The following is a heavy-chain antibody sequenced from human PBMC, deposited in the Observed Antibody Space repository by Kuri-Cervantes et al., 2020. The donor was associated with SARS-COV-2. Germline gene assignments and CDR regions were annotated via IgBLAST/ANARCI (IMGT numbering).Heavy chain of an antibody. D-gene: IGHD5-12*01. Sequence: GGSLRLSCAASGFTFSSYGMHWVRQAPGKGLEWVAVISYDGSNKYYADSVKGRFTISRDNSKNTLYLQMSSLRAEDTAVYYCVKEKGLPGVDYWGQGTLVTVSS. J-gene: IGHJ4*02. CDR1: GFTFSSYG. CDR3: VKEKGLPGVDY. CDR2: ISYDGSNK. V-gene: IGHV3-30*18.